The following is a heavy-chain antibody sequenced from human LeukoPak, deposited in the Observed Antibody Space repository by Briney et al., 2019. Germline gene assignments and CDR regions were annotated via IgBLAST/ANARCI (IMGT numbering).Heavy chain of an antibody. CDR2: IRYDGSDK. D-gene: IGHD1-26*01. Sequence: GGSLRLSCAASGFTFSYYGMHWVRQPPGKGLEWVAFIRYDGSDKYYADSVKGRFTISRDNSKNTLYLQMKSLRAEDTAVYYCAKEGSESYYHAFDIWGPGTLVTVSS. J-gene: IGHJ3*02. CDR3: AKEGSESYYHAFDI. V-gene: IGHV3-30*02. CDR1: GFTFSYYG.